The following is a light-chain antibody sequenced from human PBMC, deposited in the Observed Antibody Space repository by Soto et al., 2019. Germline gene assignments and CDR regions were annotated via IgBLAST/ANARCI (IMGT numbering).Light chain of an antibody. CDR3: QSYDNTLSASV. V-gene: IGLV1-40*01. J-gene: IGLJ2*01. CDR2: GSS. Sequence: QSVLTQPPSVSGAPGQRVTISCTGSSSNIGAGHVVHWYQQFPGRAPNLLIYGSSNRPSGVPDRFSGSKSGNSASLAITGLQAEDEADYYCQSYDNTLSASVFGGGTKLTVL. CDR1: SSNIGAGHV.